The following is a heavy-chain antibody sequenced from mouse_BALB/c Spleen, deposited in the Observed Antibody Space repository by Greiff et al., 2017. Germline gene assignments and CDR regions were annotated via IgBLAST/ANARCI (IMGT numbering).Heavy chain of an antibody. CDR3: ARPSYGNYGGAWFAY. CDR2: ILPGSGST. CDR1: GYTFSSYW. J-gene: IGHJ3*01. D-gene: IGHD2-10*02. V-gene: IGHV1-9*01. Sequence: QVQLQQSGAELMKPGASVKISCKATGYTFSSYWIEWVKQRPGHGLEWIGEILPGSGSTNYNEKFKGKATFTADTSSNTAYMQLSSLTSEDSAVYYCARPSYGNYGGAWFAYWGQGTLVTVSA.